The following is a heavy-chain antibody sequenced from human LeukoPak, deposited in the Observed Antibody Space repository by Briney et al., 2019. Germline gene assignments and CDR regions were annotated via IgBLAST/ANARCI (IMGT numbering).Heavy chain of an antibody. Sequence: PGGSLRLSCAASGFTFSSYAMSWVRQAPGKGLEWVSAISGSGGSTYYADSVKGRFTISRDNSKNTLYLQMNSLKTEDTAVYYCTTAIYVWGSYRSPWGQGTLVTVSS. CDR1: GFTFSSYA. J-gene: IGHJ5*02. D-gene: IGHD3-16*02. V-gene: IGHV3-23*01. CDR3: TTAIYVWGSYRSP. CDR2: ISGSGGST.